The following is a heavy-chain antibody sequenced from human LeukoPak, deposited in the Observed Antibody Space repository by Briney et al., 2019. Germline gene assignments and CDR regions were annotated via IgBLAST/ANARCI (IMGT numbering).Heavy chain of an antibody. CDR2: IYHSGST. CDR3: ASGVGYYAAY. V-gene: IGHV4-30-2*06. J-gene: IGHJ4*02. CDR1: GGSISSGGYY. D-gene: IGHD3-10*01. Sequence: SETLSLTCTVSGGSISSGGYYWGWIRQSPGKGLEWIGYIYHSGSTYYNPSLKSRVTISVDRSKNQFSLKLSSVTAADTAVYYCASGVGYYAAYWGQGTLVTVSS.